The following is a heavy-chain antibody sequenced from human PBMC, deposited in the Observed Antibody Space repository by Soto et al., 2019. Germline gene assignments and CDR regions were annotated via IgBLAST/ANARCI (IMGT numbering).Heavy chain of an antibody. CDR2: IIPLFRTP. D-gene: IGHD4-4*01. CDR1: GGTFSSSA. V-gene: IGHV1-69*12. J-gene: IGHJ6*02. Sequence: QVQLVQSGAEMKEPGSSVKVSCKTSGGTFSSSAISWLRQAPGQGLEWMGGIIPLFRTPDYAQKFQGRVTIAADESAGTAHMERSSLRSEDTAVYYCARDNDRLQLGGNYYYILDVWGQATTITVSS. CDR3: ARDNDRLQLGGNYYYILDV.